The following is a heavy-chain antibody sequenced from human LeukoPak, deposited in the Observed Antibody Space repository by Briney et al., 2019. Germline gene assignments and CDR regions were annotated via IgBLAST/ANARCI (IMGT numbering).Heavy chain of an antibody. Sequence: SETLSLTCAVYGGSFSGYYWSWIRQPPGKGLEWIGEINHSGSTNYNPSLKSRVTISVDTSKNQFSLKLSSVTAADTAVYYCARGRKTYYDSSGLNDYGGQGTLVTVSS. D-gene: IGHD3-22*01. V-gene: IGHV4-34*01. CDR1: GGSFSGYY. CDR3: ARGRKTYYDSSGLNDY. J-gene: IGHJ4*02. CDR2: INHSGST.